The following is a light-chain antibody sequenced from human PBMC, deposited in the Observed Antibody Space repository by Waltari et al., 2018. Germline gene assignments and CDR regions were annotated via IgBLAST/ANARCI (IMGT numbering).Light chain of an antibody. CDR1: SSNIGTNT. V-gene: IGLV1-44*01. CDR2: ANY. CDR3: ATWDDSLIGRV. J-gene: IGLJ3*02. Sequence: QSVLTQPPSASGVPGQRVSISCSGSSSNIGTNTVTWYQQLPGTAPKVLVFANYHRPSGFPDRFSASKSGTSASLVISGLQSEDEADYFGATWDDSLIGRVFGGGTKLTVL.